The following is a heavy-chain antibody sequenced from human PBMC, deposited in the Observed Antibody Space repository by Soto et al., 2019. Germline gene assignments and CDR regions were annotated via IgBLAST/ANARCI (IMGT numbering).Heavy chain of an antibody. Sequence: PGGSLRLSCAASGFTFSTYGMHWVRQAPGKGLEWVALIWYAGSKKYYADSVKGRFTISRDNSKNTLYLQMNSLRAEDTAVYYCARGTKYFYDNSGHSFDYWGQGTLVTVSS. CDR2: IWYAGSKK. CDR3: ARGTKYFYDNSGHSFDY. CDR1: GFTFSTYG. V-gene: IGHV3-33*01. D-gene: IGHD3-22*01. J-gene: IGHJ4*02.